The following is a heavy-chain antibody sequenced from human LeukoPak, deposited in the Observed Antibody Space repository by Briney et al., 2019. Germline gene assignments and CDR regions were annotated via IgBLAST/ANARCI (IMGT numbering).Heavy chain of an antibody. J-gene: IGHJ4*02. CDR2: MNPSNGNT. D-gene: IGHD3-10*01. CDR1: GYTFTGFD. Sequence: ASVKVSCKASGYTFTGFDINWVRQATGQGLEWMGWMNPSNGNTGYAQKFQGRISMTRNTSIDTAYMELSSLRSEDTAVYYCTKGSNSGSYRDFWGQGTLVIVSS. CDR3: TKGSNSGSYRDF. V-gene: IGHV1-8*01.